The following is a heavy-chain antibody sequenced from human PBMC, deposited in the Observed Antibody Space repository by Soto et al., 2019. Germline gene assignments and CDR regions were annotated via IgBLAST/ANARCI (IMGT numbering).Heavy chain of an antibody. CDR1: GFTFGPPG. V-gene: IGHV3-21*01. J-gene: IGHJ5*02. Sequence: PGGSLRLSCQTSGFTFGPPGMHWVRQAPRKGLEWVSSITAYSTMTFYADSVPGRFTISRDNAKTSLYLQLNTLRVVDTATYYCARGVQYLGESAQRRGATYGWFDPWGQGTVVTVSS. CDR3: ARGVQYLGESAQRRGATYGWFDP. CDR2: ITAYSTMT. D-gene: IGHD1-26*01.